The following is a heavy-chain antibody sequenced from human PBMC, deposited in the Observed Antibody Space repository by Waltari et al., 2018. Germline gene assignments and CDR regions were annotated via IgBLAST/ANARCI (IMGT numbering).Heavy chain of an antibody. CDR1: GYSISDGYY. D-gene: IGHD3-3*01. V-gene: IGHV4-38-2*02. J-gene: IGHJ4*02. CDR3: ATIFGAAFDY. Sequence: QVQLKESGPGLVLPSETLSLTCTVSGYSISDGYYWAWIRQSPDKGLEWIGNIYHSGTTPYNLSLQSRVTISVDTSKNQFSLRLISMTAADTAVYYCATIFGAAFDYWGQGIPVAISS. CDR2: IYHSGTT.